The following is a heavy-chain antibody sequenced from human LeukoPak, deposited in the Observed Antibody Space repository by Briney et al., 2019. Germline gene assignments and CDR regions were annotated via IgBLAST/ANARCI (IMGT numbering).Heavy chain of an antibody. D-gene: IGHD6-19*01. Sequence: SETLSLTCTVSGGSISSYYWSWMRQPPGKGLEWIGYIYYSGSTNYNPSLKRRVTISVDTSKNQLSLKLSSVTAADTAVYYCARVPGVAVAGNYYYYGMDVWGQGTTVTVSS. V-gene: IGHV4-59*01. J-gene: IGHJ6*02. CDR1: GGSISSYY. CDR3: ARVPGVAVAGNYYYYGMDV. CDR2: IYYSGST.